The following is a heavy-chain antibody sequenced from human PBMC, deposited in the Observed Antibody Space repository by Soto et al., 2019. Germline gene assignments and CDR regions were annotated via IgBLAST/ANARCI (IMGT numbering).Heavy chain of an antibody. V-gene: IGHV3-30*18. D-gene: IGHD3-22*01. CDR1: GFTFSSYG. J-gene: IGHJ4*02. CDR2: ISYDGSNK. Sequence: PGGSLRLSCAASGFTFSSYGLHWVRQAPGKGLEWMAVISYDGSNKFYVDSVKGRFTISRDNSKNTLYLEMNSLRAEDTAVYYCAKDFGYYDSSGSPSPGLLDYWGQGTLVTVSS. CDR3: AKDFGYYDSSGSPSPGLLDY.